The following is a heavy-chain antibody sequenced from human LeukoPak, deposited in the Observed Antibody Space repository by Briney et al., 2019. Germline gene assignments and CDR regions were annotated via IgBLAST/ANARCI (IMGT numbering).Heavy chain of an antibody. CDR1: GFTFSSYE. D-gene: IGHD2-2*01. CDR3: ARDPDIVVVPAAMDDGGFDY. CDR2: ISSSSSYI. Sequence: PGGSLRLSCAASGFTFSSYEMNWVRQAPGKGLEWVSSISSSSSYIYYADSVKGRFTISRDNAKNSLYLQMNSLRAEDPAVYYCARDPDIVVVPAAMDDGGFDYWGQGTLVTVSS. J-gene: IGHJ4*02. V-gene: IGHV3-21*01.